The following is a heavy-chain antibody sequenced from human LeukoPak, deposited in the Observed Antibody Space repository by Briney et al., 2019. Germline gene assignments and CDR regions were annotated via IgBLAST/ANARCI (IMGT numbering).Heavy chain of an antibody. Sequence: SETLSLTCAVYGGSFSGYYWSWIRQPPGKGLEWIGEINHSGSTNYNPSLKSRVIISVDTSKNQFSLKLSSVTAADTAVYYCARGWSAGSRDYWGQGTLVTVSS. CDR1: GGSFSGYY. CDR2: INHSGST. J-gene: IGHJ4*02. CDR3: ARGWSAGSRDY. V-gene: IGHV4-34*01.